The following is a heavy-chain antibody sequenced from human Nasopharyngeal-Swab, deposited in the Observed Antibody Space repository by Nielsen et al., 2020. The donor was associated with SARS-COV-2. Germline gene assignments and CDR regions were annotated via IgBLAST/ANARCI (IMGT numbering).Heavy chain of an antibody. Sequence: GGSLRLSCAASGLTFTNSWMSWVRQAPGKGLEWVANIKQDGSDKYYVDSVKGRFTISRDNAKNSLELQMNSLRAEDTAVYYCARDVPAANIYYYYYGMDVWGQGTTVTVSS. V-gene: IGHV3-7*01. CDR1: GLTFTNSW. CDR2: IKQDGSDK. J-gene: IGHJ6*02. D-gene: IGHD2-2*01. CDR3: ARDVPAANIYYYYYGMDV.